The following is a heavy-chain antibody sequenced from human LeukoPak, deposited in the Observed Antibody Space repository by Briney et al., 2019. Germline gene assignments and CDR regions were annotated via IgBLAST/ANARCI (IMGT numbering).Heavy chain of an antibody. V-gene: IGHV3-30*18. Sequence: AGGSLRLSCAASGFTFSSYGMHWVRQAPGKGLEWVAVISYDGSNKYYADSVKGRFTISRDNSKNTLYLQMSSLRAEDTAVYYCAKDRVPDGVWSFDYWGQGSLVIVSS. J-gene: IGHJ4*02. CDR2: ISYDGSNK. CDR3: AKDRVPDGVWSFDY. CDR1: GFTFSSYG. D-gene: IGHD2-8*02.